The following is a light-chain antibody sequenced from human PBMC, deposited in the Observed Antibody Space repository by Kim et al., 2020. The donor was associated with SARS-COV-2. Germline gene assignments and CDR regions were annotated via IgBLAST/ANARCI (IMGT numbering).Light chain of an antibody. Sequence: SVSPGERATPCSRARQSISSNVAWYQQKPGHAPRLLVYGASTRATGIPARCTGSGSGTDFTLTISSLQSEDSAVYYCQQYNNWWTFGQGTKVDIK. J-gene: IGKJ1*01. CDR1: QSISSN. CDR3: QQYNNWWT. CDR2: GAS. V-gene: IGKV3-15*01.